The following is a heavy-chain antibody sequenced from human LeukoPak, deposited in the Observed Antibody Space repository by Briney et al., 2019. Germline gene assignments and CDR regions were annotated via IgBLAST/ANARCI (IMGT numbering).Heavy chain of an antibody. D-gene: IGHD6-19*01. Sequence: PGGSLRLSCAASGFTFSSYAMSWVRRAPGKGLEWVSAISGSGGSTYYADSVKGRFTISRDNSKNTLYLQMNSLRAEDTAVYYCAKDGYSSGWYWFDPWGQGTLVTVSS. V-gene: IGHV3-23*01. J-gene: IGHJ5*02. CDR1: GFTFSSYA. CDR2: ISGSGGST. CDR3: AKDGYSSGWYWFDP.